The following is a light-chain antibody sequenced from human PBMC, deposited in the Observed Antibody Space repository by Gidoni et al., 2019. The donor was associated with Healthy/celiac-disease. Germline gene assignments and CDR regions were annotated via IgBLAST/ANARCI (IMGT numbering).Light chain of an antibody. V-gene: IGLV2-14*04. CDR2: DVS. J-gene: IGLJ3*02. CDR1: SSDVGGYNY. CDR3: SSYTSSSTRV. Sequence: ITISCTGTSSDVGGYNYVSWYQQHPGKAPKLMIYDVSNRPSGVSNRFPGSKSGNTASLTISGLQAEDEADYYCSSYTSSSTRVFGGGTKLTVL.